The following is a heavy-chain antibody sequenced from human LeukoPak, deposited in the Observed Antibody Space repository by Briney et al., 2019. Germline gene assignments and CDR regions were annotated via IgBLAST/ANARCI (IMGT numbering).Heavy chain of an antibody. CDR2: ISAYNGNT. J-gene: IGHJ4*02. CDR1: GYTFTSYG. CDR3: ARDLPESRLQSRFDY. V-gene: IGHV1-18*01. Sequence: ASVKVPCKASGYTFTSYGISWVRQAPGQGLEWMGWISAYNGNTNYAQKLQGRVTMTTDTSTSTAYMELRSLRSDDTAVYYCARDLPESRLQSRFDYWGQGTLVTVSS. D-gene: IGHD5-24*01.